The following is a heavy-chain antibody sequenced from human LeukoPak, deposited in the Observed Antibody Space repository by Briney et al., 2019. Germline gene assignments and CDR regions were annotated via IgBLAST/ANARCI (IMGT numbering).Heavy chain of an antibody. J-gene: IGHJ4*02. CDR3: ARAIAVAGTFFDY. CDR2: IYYSGST. CDR1: GGSISSSSYY. Sequence: SETLSLTCTVSGGSISSSSYYWGWIRQPPGKGLEWIGSIYYSGSTYYNPSLKSRVTISVDTSKNQFSLKLSSVTAADTAVYYCARAIAVAGTFFDYWGREPWSPSPQ. D-gene: IGHD6-19*01. V-gene: IGHV4-39*07.